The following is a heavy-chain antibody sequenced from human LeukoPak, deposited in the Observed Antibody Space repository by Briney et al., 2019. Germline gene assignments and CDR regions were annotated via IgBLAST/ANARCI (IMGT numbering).Heavy chain of an antibody. D-gene: IGHD4-11*01. CDR2: INSDGSST. CDR1: GYTFSSYW. Sequence: GGSLRLSCAASGYTFSSYWMHWVRHAPGKGLVWVSRINSDGSSTSYADSVKGRFTISRDNAKNTLYLQMNSLRAEDTAVYYCARETVTNHDAFDIWGQGAMVTVSS. J-gene: IGHJ3*02. CDR3: ARETVTNHDAFDI. V-gene: IGHV3-74*01.